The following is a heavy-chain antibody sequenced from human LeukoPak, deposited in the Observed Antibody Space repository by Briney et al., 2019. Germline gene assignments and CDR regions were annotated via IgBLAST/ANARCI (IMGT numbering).Heavy chain of an antibody. CDR3: ARHSPSGYYYYGMDV. V-gene: IGHV4-59*08. Sequence: KPSETLSLTCTVSGGSISSNYWRWIRQPPGKGLVWMGYIYYSGSTNYNPSLKSRVTISVDTSKNQFSLKLSSVTAADTAVYYCARHSPSGYYYYGMDVWGQGTTVTVSS. D-gene: IGHD1-26*01. CDR2: IYYSGST. J-gene: IGHJ6*02. CDR1: GGSISSNY.